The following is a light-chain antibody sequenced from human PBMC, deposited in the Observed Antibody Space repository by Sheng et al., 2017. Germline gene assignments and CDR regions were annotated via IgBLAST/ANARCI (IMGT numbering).Light chain of an antibody. CDR1: QSVSSY. CDR3: QQYGSSPPYS. CDR2: GAS. Sequence: EIVLTQSPVTLSLSPGERATLSCRASQSVSSYLVWYQQKSGQAPRLLIYGASTRATGIPDRFSGSGSGTDFSLTISSLEPEDFAVYYCQQYGSSPPYSFGQGTKLEIK. V-gene: IGKV3-20*01. J-gene: IGKJ2*03.